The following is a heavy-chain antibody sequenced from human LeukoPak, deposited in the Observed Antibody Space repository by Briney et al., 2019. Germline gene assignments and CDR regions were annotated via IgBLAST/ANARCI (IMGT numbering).Heavy chain of an antibody. Sequence: PSETLSLTCTVSGGSISSSNYYWAWIRQPPGKGLEWIGTIYYSGSTYYNPSLKSRVTISVDTSKNQFSLRLSSVTAADTAVYYCAKGYGSGSLYYYYYYGMDVWGQGTTVTVSS. CDR1: GGSISSSNYY. J-gene: IGHJ6*02. CDR3: AKGYGSGSLYYYYYYGMDV. CDR2: IYYSGST. V-gene: IGHV4-39*01. D-gene: IGHD3-10*01.